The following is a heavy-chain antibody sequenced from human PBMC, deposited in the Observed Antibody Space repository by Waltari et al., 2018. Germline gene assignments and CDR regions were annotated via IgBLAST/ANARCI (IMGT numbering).Heavy chain of an antibody. CDR3: ARGLGGSWYSVIDY. Sequence: QVQLQQWGAGLLKPSETLSLTCAVYGGSFSGYYWSWIRQPPGKGLEWIGEINHSGSTNYNPSLKSRVTISVDTSKNQFSLKLSSVTAADTAVYYCARGLGGSWYSVIDYWGQGTLVTVSS. D-gene: IGHD6-13*01. CDR1: GGSFSGYY. J-gene: IGHJ4*02. CDR2: INHSGST. V-gene: IGHV4-34*01.